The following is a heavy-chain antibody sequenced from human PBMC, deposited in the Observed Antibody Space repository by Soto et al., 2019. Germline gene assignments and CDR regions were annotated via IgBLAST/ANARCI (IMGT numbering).Heavy chain of an antibody. CDR2: ISGSGGST. CDR3: ARDAGITMMFQH. D-gene: IGHD3-22*01. CDR1: GVTFDDYG. V-gene: IGHV3-23*01. J-gene: IGHJ1*01. Sequence: PGGSLRLSCAASGVTFDDYGMTWVRQAPGKGLEWVSDISGSGGSTYYADSVKGRFTISRDNSKNALYLQMNSLRAEDTAVYYCARDAGITMMFQHWGQGTLVTVSS.